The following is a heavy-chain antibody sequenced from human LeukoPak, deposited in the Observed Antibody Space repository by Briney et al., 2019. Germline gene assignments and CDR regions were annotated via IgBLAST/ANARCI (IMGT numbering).Heavy chain of an antibody. J-gene: IGHJ4*02. CDR2: IYTSGST. CDR1: GNSISSYY. CDR3: ARDTPGLPWYFDY. D-gene: IGHD5-12*01. V-gene: IGHV4-4*07. Sequence: PSETLSLTCTVSGNSISSYYWSWVRQPAGKGLGWIVRIYTSGSTNYNPSLKSRVTMSVDTSKNQFSLHLRSPAAADAAFYYRARDTPGLPWYFDYWGQGTLITVP.